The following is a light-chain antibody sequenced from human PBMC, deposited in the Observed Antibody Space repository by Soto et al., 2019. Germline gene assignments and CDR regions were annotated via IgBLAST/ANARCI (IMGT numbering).Light chain of an antibody. V-gene: IGKV1-9*01. J-gene: IGKJ3*01. CDR3: QQLNTYPLFT. CDR1: QDISRY. Sequence: DIQMTQSPSTLSASVGDTVIITCRASQDISRYLAWYQQKAGKAPKLLIYAASTLQKGVPSRFSGSGSGTEFTLTISSLQPDDFATYYCQQLNTYPLFTFGPGTEVDI. CDR2: AAS.